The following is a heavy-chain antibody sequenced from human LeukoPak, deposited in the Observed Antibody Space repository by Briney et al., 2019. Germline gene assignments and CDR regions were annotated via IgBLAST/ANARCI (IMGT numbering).Heavy chain of an antibody. Sequence: GGSLRLSCAASGFTFSSYSMNWVRQAPGKGLGWVSSISSGSSYIYYADSVKGRFTISRDNAKNSLYLQMNSLRAEDTAVYYCAREPTSATGDWFDPWGQGTLVTVSS. J-gene: IGHJ5*02. D-gene: IGHD7-27*01. V-gene: IGHV3-21*01. CDR1: GFTFSSYS. CDR2: ISSGSSYI. CDR3: AREPTSATGDWFDP.